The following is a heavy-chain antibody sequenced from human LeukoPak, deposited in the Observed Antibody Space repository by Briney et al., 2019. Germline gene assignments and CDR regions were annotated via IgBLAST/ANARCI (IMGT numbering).Heavy chain of an antibody. CDR3: ARLGLDIVVVPAANPFDY. Sequence: GASVKVSCKASGGTFSSYAISWVRQAPGQGLEWMGRIIPILGIANYAQKFQGRVTITADKSTSTAYMELSSLRSEDTAVYYCARLGLDIVVVPAANPFDYWGQGTLVTVSS. CDR1: GGTFSSYA. D-gene: IGHD2-2*01. J-gene: IGHJ4*02. CDR2: IIPILGIA. V-gene: IGHV1-69*04.